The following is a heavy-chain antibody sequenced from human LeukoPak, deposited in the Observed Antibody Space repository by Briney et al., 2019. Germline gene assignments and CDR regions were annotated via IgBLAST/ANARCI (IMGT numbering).Heavy chain of an antibody. CDR3: AKDRPNWAPLDY. V-gene: IGHV3-30*18. CDR2: ISYDGSNK. D-gene: IGHD3-16*01. J-gene: IGHJ4*02. CDR1: GFTFSSYG. Sequence: GGSLRLSCAASGFTFSSYGMHWVRQAPGKGLEWVAVISYDGSNKYYADSVKGRFTISRDNSKNTLYLQMNSLRAEDTAVYYCAKDRPNWAPLDYWGQGTLATVSS.